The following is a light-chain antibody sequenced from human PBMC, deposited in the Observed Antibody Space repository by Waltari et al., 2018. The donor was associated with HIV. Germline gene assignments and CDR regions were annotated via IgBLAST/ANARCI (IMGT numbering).Light chain of an antibody. J-gene: IGLJ3*02. V-gene: IGLV2-14*01. CDR2: EVS. CDR1: NSDLGRYNH. CDR3: SSYTGASTPWV. Sequence: QSALTQPASVSGSPGQSITISCTGTNSDLGRYNHVSWYQQPPGKAPKLMIYEVSNRPSGISNRFSGYKSGNTASLTISGLQAEDEADYYCSSYTGASTPWVFGGGTKLTVL.